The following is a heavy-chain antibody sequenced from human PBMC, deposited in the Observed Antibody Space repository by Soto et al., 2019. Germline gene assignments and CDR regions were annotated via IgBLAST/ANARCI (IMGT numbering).Heavy chain of an antibody. V-gene: IGHV3-23*01. CDR1: GFTFSSYA. Sequence: GGSLRLSCAASGFTFSSYAMSWVRQAPGKGLEWVSAISGSGGSTYYADSVKGRFTISRDNSKNTLYLQMNSLRAEDTAVYYCATDKRATVVTQEYWGQGTLVTVSS. CDR2: ISGSGGST. D-gene: IGHD4-17*01. CDR3: ATDKRATVVTQEY. J-gene: IGHJ4*02.